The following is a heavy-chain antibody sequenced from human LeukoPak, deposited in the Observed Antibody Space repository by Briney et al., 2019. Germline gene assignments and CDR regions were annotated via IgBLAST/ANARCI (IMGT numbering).Heavy chain of an antibody. V-gene: IGHV4-34*01. CDR2: INHSGST. J-gene: IGHJ5*02. CDR1: GGSFSGYY. Sequence: SETLSLTCAVYGGSFSGYYWSWIRQPPGKGLEWIGEINHSGSTNYNPSLKSRVTISVDTSKNQFSLKLSSVTAADTAVYYCARVGSITIFGVVTPNWFDPWGQGTLVTVSS. CDR3: ARVGSITIFGVVTPNWFDP. D-gene: IGHD3-3*01.